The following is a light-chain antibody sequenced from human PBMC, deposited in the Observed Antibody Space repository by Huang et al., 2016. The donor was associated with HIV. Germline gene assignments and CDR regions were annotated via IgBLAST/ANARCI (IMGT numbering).Light chain of an antibody. V-gene: IGKV1-5*03. CDR3: QQYNTCPLT. CDR2: KAS. Sequence: DIQMTQSPSTLSASIGNRVTITCRASQSLSSWLAWYQQKPGKAPKLLIYKASSLESGVPSRFSGSGSGTEFTLTISNLQPDDFATYYCQQYNTCPLTFGGGTKVEIK. CDR1: QSLSSW. J-gene: IGKJ4*01.